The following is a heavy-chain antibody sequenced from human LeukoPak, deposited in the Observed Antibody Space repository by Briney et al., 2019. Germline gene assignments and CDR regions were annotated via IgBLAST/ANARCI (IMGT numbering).Heavy chain of an antibody. D-gene: IGHD2-2*01. Sequence: ASVKVSRKASGYTFTGYYMHWVRQALDQGLGWVGWTNPKSGGTNYDQKFQGRVTLTRDTSISTAYMELSRLRSDDTAVYYCARVPTYCSSTSCYARFDYWGQGTLVTVSS. J-gene: IGHJ4*02. CDR2: TNPKSGGT. V-gene: IGHV1-2*02. CDR3: ARVPTYCSSTSCYARFDY. CDR1: GYTFTGYY.